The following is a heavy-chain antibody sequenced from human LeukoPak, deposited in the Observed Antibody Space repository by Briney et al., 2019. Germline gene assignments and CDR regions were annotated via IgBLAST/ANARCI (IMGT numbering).Heavy chain of an antibody. CDR1: GFTFSSYA. Sequence: GGSLRLSCAASGFTFSSYAMSWVRQAPGKGLEWVSAISGSGGSTYYADSVKGRFTISRDNSKNTLYLQMNSLRAEDTAVYYCAKDIFESGSYSIYDYWGQGTLVTVSS. J-gene: IGHJ4*02. V-gene: IGHV3-23*01. CDR3: AKDIFESGSYSIYDY. D-gene: IGHD3-10*01. CDR2: ISGSGGST.